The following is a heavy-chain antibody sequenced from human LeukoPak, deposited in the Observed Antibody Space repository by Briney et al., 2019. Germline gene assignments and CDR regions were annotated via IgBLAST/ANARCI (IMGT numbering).Heavy chain of an antibody. CDR1: GYTLTELS. V-gene: IGHV1-24*01. D-gene: IGHD2-2*01. Sequence: ASVKVSCKVSGYTLTELSMHWVRQAPGKGLEWMGGFDPEDGETIYAQKFQGRVTMTEDTSTDTAYMELSSLRSEDTAVYYCATGSQGIVVVPAARPPSDAFDIWGQGTMVTVSS. CDR3: ATGSQGIVVVPAARPPSDAFDI. CDR2: FDPEDGET. J-gene: IGHJ3*02.